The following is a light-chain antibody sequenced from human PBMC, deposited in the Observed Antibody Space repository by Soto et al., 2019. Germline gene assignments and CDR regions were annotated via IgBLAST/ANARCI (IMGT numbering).Light chain of an antibody. V-gene: IGKV1-33*01. J-gene: IGKJ4*01. Sequence: DIQMTQSPSSLSASVEDRVIITCLASQSISNHLNWYQQKPGKAPKLLIYDASNLETGVPSRFSGSGSGTDFTFTISSLQPEDIATYYCQQYDNLPLPFGGGTKVAIK. CDR3: QQYDNLPLP. CDR2: DAS. CDR1: QSISNH.